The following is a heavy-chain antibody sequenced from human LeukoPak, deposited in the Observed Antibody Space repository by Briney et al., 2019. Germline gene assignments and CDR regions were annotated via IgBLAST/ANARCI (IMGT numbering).Heavy chain of an antibody. CDR2: ISYDGSNK. D-gene: IGHD6-13*01. CDR1: GFTFSSYG. J-gene: IGHJ4*02. Sequence: QTGGSLRLSCAASGFTFSSYGMHWVRQAPGKGLEWVAVISYDGSNKYYADSVKGRFTISRDNSKSTLYLQMNSLRAEDTAVYYCAKERAAAALTPDYWGQGTLVTVSS. V-gene: IGHV3-30*18. CDR3: AKERAAAALTPDY.